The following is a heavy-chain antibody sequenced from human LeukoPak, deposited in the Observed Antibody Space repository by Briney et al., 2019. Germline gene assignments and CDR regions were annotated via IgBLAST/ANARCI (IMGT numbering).Heavy chain of an antibody. J-gene: IGHJ6*02. Sequence: PSETLSLTCAVYGGSFSGYYWSWIRQPPGKGLEWIGEINHSGSTNYNPSLKSRVTISVDTSKNQFSLKLSSVTAADTAVYHCARDGGLGHCSSTSCPGDGMDVWGQGTTVTVSS. CDR2: INHSGST. V-gene: IGHV4-34*01. D-gene: IGHD2-2*03. CDR1: GGSFSGYY. CDR3: ARDGGLGHCSSTSCPGDGMDV.